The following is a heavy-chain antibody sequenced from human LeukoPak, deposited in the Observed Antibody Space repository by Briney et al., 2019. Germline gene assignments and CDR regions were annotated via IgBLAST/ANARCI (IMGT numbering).Heavy chain of an antibody. Sequence: GGSLRLSCAASGFTFSSYSMNWVRQAPGKGLEWVSSISSSSSYIYYADSVKGRFTISRDNAKNSLYLQMNSLRAEDTAVYYCARLGDYYDSSGYYFYDYFDYWGQGTLVTVFS. J-gene: IGHJ4*02. V-gene: IGHV3-21*01. CDR1: GFTFSSYS. CDR2: ISSSSSYI. D-gene: IGHD3-22*01. CDR3: ARLGDYYDSSGYYFYDYFDY.